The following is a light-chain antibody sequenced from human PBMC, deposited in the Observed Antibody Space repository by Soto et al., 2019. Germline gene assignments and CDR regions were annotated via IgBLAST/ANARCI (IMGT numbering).Light chain of an antibody. Sequence: QSALTQPPSASGSPGQSVTISCTGTSSDIGGYNYVSWYQHHPGKAPKVMIYEVSKRPSGVPHRFSGSKSSNTASLTVSGLPPEDEADSYCSSYAGSNNLGVFGGATQLTV. CDR3: SSYAGSNNLGV. J-gene: IGLJ3*02. CDR1: SSDIGGYNY. V-gene: IGLV2-8*01. CDR2: EVS.